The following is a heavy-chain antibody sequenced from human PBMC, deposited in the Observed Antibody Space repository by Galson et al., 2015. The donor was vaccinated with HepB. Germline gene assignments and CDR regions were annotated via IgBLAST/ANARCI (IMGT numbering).Heavy chain of an antibody. D-gene: IGHD5-18*01. CDR3: AKGRGGYSYEGDYYFDY. CDR2: ISGSGFST. CDR1: GFTFSTNA. J-gene: IGHJ4*02. Sequence: SLRLSCAASGFTFSTNAMSWVRQAPGKGLEWVSAISGSGFSTYYADSVKGRFTISRDNSKNTLYLQMNSLRAEDTAVYYCAKGRGGYSYEGDYYFDYWGQGTLVTVSS. V-gene: IGHV3-23*01.